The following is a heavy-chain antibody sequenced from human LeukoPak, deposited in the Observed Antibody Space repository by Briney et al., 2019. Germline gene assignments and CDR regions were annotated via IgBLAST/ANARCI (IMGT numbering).Heavy chain of an antibody. J-gene: IGHJ4*02. D-gene: IGHD5-24*01. CDR2: IKQDGSKK. CDR1: GFIFTNYF. V-gene: IGHV3-7*04. Sequence: GGSLRLSCAASGFIFTNYFMSWVRQAPGKGLEWVANIKQDGSKKSYVDSVKGRFTISRDNAKNSLYLQMNSLRAEDTAIYYCTRVGYIDEGIDYWGQGTLVTVSS. CDR3: TRVGYIDEGIDY.